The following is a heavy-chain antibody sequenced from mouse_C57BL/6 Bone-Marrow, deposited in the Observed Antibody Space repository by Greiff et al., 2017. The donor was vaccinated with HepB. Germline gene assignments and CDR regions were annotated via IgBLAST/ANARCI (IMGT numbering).Heavy chain of an antibody. CDR3: AISCDYYWFAY. CDR2: FHPYNDDT. J-gene: IGHJ3*01. Sequence: QVHVKQSGAELVKPGASVKLSCKASGYTFTTYPIEWMKQNHEKSLEWIGNFHPYNDDTKYNEKFKGKATLTVEKSSSTVYLELSRLTSDDSAVYCCAISCDYYWFAYWGQGTLVTVSA. CDR1: GYTFTTYP. V-gene: IGHV1-47*01. D-gene: IGHD1-1*01.